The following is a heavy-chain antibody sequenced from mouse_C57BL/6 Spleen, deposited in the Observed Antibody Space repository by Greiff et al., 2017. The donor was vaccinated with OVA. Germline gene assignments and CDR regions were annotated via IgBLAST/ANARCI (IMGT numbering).Heavy chain of an antibody. D-gene: IGHD1-1*01. Sequence: VQLQQSGAELVKPGASVKLSCKASGYTFTSYWMQWVKQRPGQGLEWIGEIDPSDSYTNYNQKFKGKATLTVDTSSSTAYMQLSSLTSEDSAVYYCARITTVYYFDYWGQGTTLTVSS. J-gene: IGHJ2*01. CDR3: ARITTVYYFDY. CDR1: GYTFTSYW. CDR2: IDPSDSYT. V-gene: IGHV1-50*01.